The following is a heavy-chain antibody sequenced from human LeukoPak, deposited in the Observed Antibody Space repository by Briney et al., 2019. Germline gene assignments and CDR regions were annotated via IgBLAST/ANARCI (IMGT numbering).Heavy chain of an antibody. Sequence: ASVKVSCKASGYTFTSYYMHWVRQAPGQWLEWMGIINPSGGSTSYAQKFQGRVTMTRDTSTSTVYMELSSLRSEDTAVYYCARGPGRGYCSSTSCYTGGWFDPWGQGALVTVSS. J-gene: IGHJ5*02. CDR2: INPSGGST. CDR1: GYTFTSYY. CDR3: ARGPGRGYCSSTSCYTGGWFDP. V-gene: IGHV1-46*01. D-gene: IGHD2-2*02.